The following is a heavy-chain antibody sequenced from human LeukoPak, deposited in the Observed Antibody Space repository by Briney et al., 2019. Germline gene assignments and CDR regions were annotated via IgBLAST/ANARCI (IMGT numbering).Heavy chain of an antibody. CDR2: ISFSGSYI. J-gene: IGHJ4*02. CDR1: GFTFSNYS. V-gene: IGHV3-21*04. Sequence: GGSLRLSCAASGFTFSNYSMHWVRQAPGKGLEWVSLISFSGSYIYYADSVKGRFTISRDNAKNSLYLQMNSLRAEDTAVYYCERRQQSEDGTLDSWGQGTLVTVSS. CDR3: ERRQQSEDGTLDS. D-gene: IGHD6-13*01.